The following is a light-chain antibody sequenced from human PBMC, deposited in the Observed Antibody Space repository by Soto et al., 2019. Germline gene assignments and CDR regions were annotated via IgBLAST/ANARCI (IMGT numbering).Light chain of an antibody. CDR1: SSNIGSNS. V-gene: IGLV1-44*01. Sequence: QSVLTQPPSASGTPGQRVTISCSGSSSNIGSNSVNWYQQFPGTAPKLVIYNNNQRPSGVPDRFSGSKSGTSASLAISGLQSEDEADYHCAAWDDSLNGVVFGGGTQLTVL. CDR2: NNN. J-gene: IGLJ2*01. CDR3: AAWDDSLNGVV.